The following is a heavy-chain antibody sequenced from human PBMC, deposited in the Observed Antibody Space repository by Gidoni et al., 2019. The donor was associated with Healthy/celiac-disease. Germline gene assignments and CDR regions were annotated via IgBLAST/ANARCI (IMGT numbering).Heavy chain of an antibody. V-gene: IGHV1-3*01. CDR1: GYTFTSYA. CDR3: AREQWLHVAFDI. CDR2: INAGNGNT. Sequence: QVQLVQSGAEVKKPGASVKVSCKASGYTFTSYAMHWVRQAPGQRFEWMGWINAGNGNTKYSQKFQGRVTITRDTSANTAYMELSSLRSEDTAVYYCAREQWLHVAFDIWGQGTMVTVSS. D-gene: IGHD6-19*01. J-gene: IGHJ3*02.